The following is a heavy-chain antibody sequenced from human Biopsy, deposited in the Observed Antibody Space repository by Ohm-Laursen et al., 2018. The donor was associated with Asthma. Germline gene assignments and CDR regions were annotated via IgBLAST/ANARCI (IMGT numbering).Heavy chain of an antibody. CDR3: ARVPTTLRYFDL. CDR2: ISYSGST. V-gene: IGHV4-61*01. D-gene: IGHD2-15*01. CDR1: GGSVSSGSYY. Sequence: SETLSLTCPVSGGSVSSGSYYWSWSRQPPGKGLAWVSYISYSGSTDYNPSLKSRLTISMDTSKNQFSLKLSSVTAAATAVYYCARVPTTLRYFDLWGRGTLVTASS. J-gene: IGHJ2*01.